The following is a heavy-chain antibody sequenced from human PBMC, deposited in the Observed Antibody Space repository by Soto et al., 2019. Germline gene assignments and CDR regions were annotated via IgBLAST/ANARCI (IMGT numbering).Heavy chain of an antibody. V-gene: IGHV4-30-2*01. J-gene: IGHJ4*02. Sequence: TLSLTCAVSGGSISSGGYSWSWIRQPPGKGLELIGYIYHSASTYYNPSLKSRVTISVDRSKNQLSLKLSSVTAADTAVYYRARVPDYWGQGTLVTVSS. CDR1: GGSISSGGYS. CDR3: ARVPDY. CDR2: IYHSAST.